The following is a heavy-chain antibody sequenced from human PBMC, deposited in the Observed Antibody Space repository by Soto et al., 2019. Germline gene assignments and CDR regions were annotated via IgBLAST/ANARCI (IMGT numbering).Heavy chain of an antibody. CDR1: GGSFTSNHW. J-gene: IGHJ4*02. Sequence: QVQLQESGPGLVKPSGTLSLTCAVSGGSFTSNHWWTWVRQPPGRGLEWIGEIYRTGITNYNPSLKSRVTISLDKSENPFSLKVTSLTAADTAVYYCASRDPGTSVDYWGQGTLVTVSS. V-gene: IGHV4-4*02. D-gene: IGHD1-7*01. CDR3: ASRDPGTSVDY. CDR2: IYRTGIT.